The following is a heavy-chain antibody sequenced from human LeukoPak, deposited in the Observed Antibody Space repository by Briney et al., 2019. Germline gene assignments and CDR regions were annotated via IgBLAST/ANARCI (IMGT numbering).Heavy chain of an antibody. CDR3: ARDDVLRFLEWLSYFDY. CDR2: ISSSSSYI. V-gene: IGHV3-21*01. D-gene: IGHD3-3*01. J-gene: IGHJ4*02. Sequence: GGSLRLSCAASGFTFSSYSMNWVRQAPGKGLEWVSSISSSSSYIYYADSVKGRFTISRDNAKNSLYLQMNSLRAEDTAVYYCARDDVLRFLEWLSYFDYWGQGTLVTVS. CDR1: GFTFSSYS.